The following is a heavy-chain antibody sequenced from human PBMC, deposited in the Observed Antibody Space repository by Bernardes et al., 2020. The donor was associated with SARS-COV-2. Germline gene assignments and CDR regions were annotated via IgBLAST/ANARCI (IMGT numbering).Heavy chain of an antibody. CDR3: GSLPFFLT. J-gene: IGHJ4*02. D-gene: IGHD3-16*01. V-gene: IGHV3-7*03. CDR2: IKPDGTET. Sequence: GGSLRLSCTASGFTFSNYAMTWVRQAPGRGLEWVANIKPDGTETYYVDSVKGRFTISRDNANNSLYLQLSALRAEDTAVYYCGSLPFFLTGGQGTQVTVSS. CDR1: GFTFSNYA.